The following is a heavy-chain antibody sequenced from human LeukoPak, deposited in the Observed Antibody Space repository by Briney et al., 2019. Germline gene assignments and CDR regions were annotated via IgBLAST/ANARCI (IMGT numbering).Heavy chain of an antibody. J-gene: IGHJ4*02. CDR2: IKQDGSEK. Sequence: GGSLRLSCAASGFTFSSYWMSWVRQAPGKGLEWVANIKQDGSEKYYVDSVKGRFTISRDNAKKSLYLQMNSLRAEDTAVYYCARPAVTDYFDYWGQGTLVTVSS. V-gene: IGHV3-7*01. D-gene: IGHD5-18*01. CDR3: ARPAVTDYFDY. CDR1: GFTFSSYW.